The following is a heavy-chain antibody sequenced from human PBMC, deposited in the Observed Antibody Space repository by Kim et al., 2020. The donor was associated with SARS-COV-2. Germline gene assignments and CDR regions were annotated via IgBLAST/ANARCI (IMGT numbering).Heavy chain of an antibody. CDR2: IIPIFGTA. J-gene: IGHJ3*02. V-gene: IGHV1-69*13. CDR1: GGTFSSYA. CDR3: ARTASPYYGSGSTDAFDI. Sequence: SVKVSCKASGGTFSSYAISWVRQAPGQGLEWMGGIIPIFGTANYAQKFQGRVTITADESTSTAYMELSSLRSEDTAVYYCARTASPYYGSGSTDAFDIWGQGTMVTVSS. D-gene: IGHD3-10*01.